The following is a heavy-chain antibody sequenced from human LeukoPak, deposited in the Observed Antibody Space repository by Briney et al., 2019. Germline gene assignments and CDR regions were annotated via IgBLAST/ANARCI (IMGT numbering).Heavy chain of an antibody. D-gene: IGHD1-14*01. CDR2: IKQDGSEE. J-gene: IGHJ3*02. CDR3: ARARKLSWDAFDI. Sequence: GGSLRLSCAASGFTFSSYWMSWVRQAPGKGLEWVANIKQDGSEEYSVDSVKGRFTISRDNAKNSLYLQMNSLRAEDTAVYYCARARKLSWDAFDIWGQGTMVTVSS. CDR1: GFTFSSYW. V-gene: IGHV3-7*01.